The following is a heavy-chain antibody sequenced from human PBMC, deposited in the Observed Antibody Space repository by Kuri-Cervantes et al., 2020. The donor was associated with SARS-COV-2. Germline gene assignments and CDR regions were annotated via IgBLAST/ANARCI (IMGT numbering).Heavy chain of an antibody. CDR3: ARHRGLVYYYYGMGV. CDR2: INHSGST. CDR1: GGSFSGYY. J-gene: IGHJ6*02. Sequence: GSLRLSCAVYGGSFSGYYWSWIRQPPGKGLEWIGEINHSGSTNYNPSLKSRVTVSVDTSKNQFSLKLSSVTAADTAVYYCARHRGLVYYYYGMGVWGQGTTVTVSS. V-gene: IGHV4-34*01. D-gene: IGHD6-6*01.